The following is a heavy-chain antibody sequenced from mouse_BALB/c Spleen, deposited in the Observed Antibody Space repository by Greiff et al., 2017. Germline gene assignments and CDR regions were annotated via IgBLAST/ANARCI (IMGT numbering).Heavy chain of an antibody. CDR1: GYSFTSYY. V-gene: IGHV1S135*01. CDR2: IDPFNGGT. CDR3: ARSGDYDFDY. D-gene: IGHD2-4*01. Sequence: VQLQQSGPELMKPGASVKISCKASGYSFTSYYMHWVKQSHGKSLEWIGYIDPFNGGTSYNQKFKGKATLTVDKSSSTAYMHLSSLTSEDSAVYYCARSGDYDFDYWGQGTTLTVSS. J-gene: IGHJ2*01.